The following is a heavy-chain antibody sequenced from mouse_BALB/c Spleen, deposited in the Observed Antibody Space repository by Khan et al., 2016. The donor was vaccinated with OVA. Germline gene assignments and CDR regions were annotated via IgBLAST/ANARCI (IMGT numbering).Heavy chain of an antibody. Sequence: VQLQQSGAELARPGASVKMSCKASGYTFTSNTMHWVKQRPGQGLEWIGYINPRSSYTNYNQKFKDKATLTADKSSSTAYMQLSSLTSEDSAVYYCAIRTTDYAMDYWGQGTSVTVSS. D-gene: IGHD2-14*01. CDR1: GYTFTSNT. J-gene: IGHJ4*01. CDR2: INPRSSYT. V-gene: IGHV1-4*01. CDR3: AIRTTDYAMDY.